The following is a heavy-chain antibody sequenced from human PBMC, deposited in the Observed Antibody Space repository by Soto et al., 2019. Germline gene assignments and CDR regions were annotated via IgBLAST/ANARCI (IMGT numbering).Heavy chain of an antibody. Sequence: SVMVACTASGFTLTGYYIHWLRQAPGQGLEWMGWINAHSGCTEYAQKFQGRVTLTRDTSIATAYLTLTSLTSDDTALYYCAPDLTRQLAYWLDPCGQRTQVTVSS. CDR1: GFTLTGYY. J-gene: IGHJ5*02. CDR2: INAHSGCT. V-gene: IGHV1-2*02. CDR3: APDLTRQLAYWLDP. D-gene: IGHD6-6*01.